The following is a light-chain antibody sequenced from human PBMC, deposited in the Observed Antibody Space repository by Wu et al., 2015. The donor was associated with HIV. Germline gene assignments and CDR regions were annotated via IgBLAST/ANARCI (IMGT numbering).Light chain of an antibody. Sequence: IVLTQSPGTLSLSPGERATLSCRASQSVTSNYLSWYQQKPGQAPRLLVFGASSRATGAPDRSSGSGSGTDFTLTISRLEPEDFAVYYCQQYGSSPITFGQGTRLE. CDR3: QQYGSSPIT. CDR2: GAS. V-gene: IGKV3-20*01. CDR1: QSVTSNY. J-gene: IGKJ5*01.